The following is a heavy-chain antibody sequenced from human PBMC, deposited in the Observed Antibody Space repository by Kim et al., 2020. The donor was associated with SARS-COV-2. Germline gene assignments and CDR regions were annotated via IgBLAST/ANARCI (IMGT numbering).Heavy chain of an antibody. V-gene: IGHV3-53*01. D-gene: IGHD5-18*01. CDR1: EFTVSSNY. CDR2: IYAGGST. J-gene: IGHJ6*02. Sequence: GGSLRLSCAASEFTVSSNYMSWVRQAPGKGLEWVSVIYAGGSTYYADSVKGRFTISRDNSKNTLYLQMNSLRAEDTAMYYCARWRGYSYDYYYYYGMDVWGQGNTVTVSS. CDR3: ARWRGYSYDYYYYYGMDV.